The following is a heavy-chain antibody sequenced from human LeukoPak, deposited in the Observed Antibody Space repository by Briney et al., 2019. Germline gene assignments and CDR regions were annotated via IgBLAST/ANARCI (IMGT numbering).Heavy chain of an antibody. Sequence: GGSLRLSCAASGFTLSSYSMNWVCQARGKGLEWVSSISSSSSYIYYADSVKGRFTISRDNAKNSLYLQMNSLRAEDTAVYYCARDKILEYQLLSPFDYWGQGTLVTVSS. D-gene: IGHD2-2*01. CDR2: ISSSSSYI. CDR1: GFTLSSYS. CDR3: ARDKILEYQLLSPFDY. J-gene: IGHJ4*02. V-gene: IGHV3-21*01.